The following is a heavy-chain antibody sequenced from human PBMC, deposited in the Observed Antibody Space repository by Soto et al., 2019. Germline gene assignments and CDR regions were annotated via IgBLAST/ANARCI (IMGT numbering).Heavy chain of an antibody. D-gene: IGHD6-19*01. V-gene: IGHV4-4*02. CDR1: GASIISNDW. J-gene: IGHJ4*02. CDR2: IFHSGRT. Sequence: PSETLSLTCSVCGASIISNDWWIWIRQTPGKGLEWIGEIFHSGRTNYSPSFKSRVTISVDTSKSQFSLEMASVTAADTAVYYCARANLRSGWTFDHWGQGSPVTVSS. CDR3: ARANLRSGWTFDH.